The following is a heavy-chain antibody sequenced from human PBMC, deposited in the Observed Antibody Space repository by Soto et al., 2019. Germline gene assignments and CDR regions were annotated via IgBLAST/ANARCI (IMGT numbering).Heavy chain of an antibody. D-gene: IGHD2-15*01. J-gene: IGHJ5*02. CDR3: TTALVVVAATPYNWFDP. CDR2: IKSKTDGGTT. CDR1: GFTFSNAW. Sequence: EVQLVESGGGLVKPGWSLRLSCAASGFTFSNAWMNWVRQAPGKGLEWVGRIKSKTDGGTTDYAAPVKGRFTISRDDSKNTLYLQMNSLKTEDTAVYYCTTALVVVAATPYNWFDPWGQGTLVTVSS. V-gene: IGHV3-15*07.